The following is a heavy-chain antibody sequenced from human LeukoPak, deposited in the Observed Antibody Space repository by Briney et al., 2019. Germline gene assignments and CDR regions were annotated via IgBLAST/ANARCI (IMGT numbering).Heavy chain of an antibody. J-gene: IGHJ4*02. CDR1: GGSISSYY. CDR2: IYYSGST. CDR3: ARLDIVVVPAAF. Sequence: SETLSLTCTVSGGSISSYYWSWIRQPPGKGLEWIGYIYYSGSTYYNPSLKSRVTISVDTSKNQFSLRLSSVTAADTAVYYCARLDIVVVPAAFWGQGTLVTVSS. D-gene: IGHD2-2*03. V-gene: IGHV4-59*08.